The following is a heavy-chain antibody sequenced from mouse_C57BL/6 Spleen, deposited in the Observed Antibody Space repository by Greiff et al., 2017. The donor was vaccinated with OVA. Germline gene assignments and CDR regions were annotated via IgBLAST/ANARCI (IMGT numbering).Heavy chain of an antibody. CDR3: AYYYGSSWYFDV. V-gene: IGHV1-39*01. CDR1: GYSFTDYN. D-gene: IGHD1-1*01. J-gene: IGHJ1*03. Sequence: VQLQQSGPELVKPGASVKISCKASGYSFTDYNMNWVKQSNGKSLEWFGVINPNYGTTSYNQKFKGKATLTVDQSSSTAYMQLNSLTSEDSAVYYCAYYYGSSWYFDVWGTGTTVTVSS. CDR2: INPNYGTT.